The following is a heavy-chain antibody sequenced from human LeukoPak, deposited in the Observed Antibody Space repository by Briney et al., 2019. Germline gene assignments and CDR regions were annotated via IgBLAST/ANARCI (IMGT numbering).Heavy chain of an antibody. CDR3: ASGVGSGSWYPLGY. CDR2: INHSGST. J-gene: IGHJ4*02. Sequence: SETLSLTCAVYGGSFSGYYWSWIRQPPGKGLEWIGEINHSGSTNYNPSLKSRVNISVDTSKNQFALKLSSVTAADRAVYYGASGVGSGSWYPLGYWGQGTLVTVSS. V-gene: IGHV4-34*01. D-gene: IGHD1-26*01. CDR1: GGSFSGYY.